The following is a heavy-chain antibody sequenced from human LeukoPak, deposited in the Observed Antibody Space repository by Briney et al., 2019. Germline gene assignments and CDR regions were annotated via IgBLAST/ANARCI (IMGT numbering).Heavy chain of an antibody. D-gene: IGHD3-22*01. CDR3: ARCDYYYDSSGQNFDY. J-gene: IGHJ4*02. CDR2: ISAYNGNT. CDR1: GYTFTSYG. V-gene: IGHV1-18*01. Sequence: GASVKVSCKASGYTFTSYGISWVRQAPGQGLEWMGWISAYNGNTNYAQKFQGRVTITADKSTSTAYMELSSLRSEDTAVYYCARCDYYYDSSGQNFDYWGQGTLVTVSS.